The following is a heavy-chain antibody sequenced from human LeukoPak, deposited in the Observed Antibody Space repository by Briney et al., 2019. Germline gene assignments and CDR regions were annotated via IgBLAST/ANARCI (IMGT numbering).Heavy chain of an antibody. CDR2: ISAGNGNT. Sequence: ASVKVSCKASGYTFSSYAIHWVRQAPGQRLEWMGWISAGNGNTKYSQNFQGRVTFISNTSATTAFMELSSLRSEDAAVYYCARDSGSGSNDYWGQGTLVTVSS. CDR3: ARDSGSGSNDY. V-gene: IGHV1-3*01. D-gene: IGHD1-26*01. J-gene: IGHJ4*02. CDR1: GYTFSSYA.